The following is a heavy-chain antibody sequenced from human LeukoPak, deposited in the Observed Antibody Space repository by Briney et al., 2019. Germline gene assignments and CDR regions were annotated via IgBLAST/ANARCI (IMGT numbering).Heavy chain of an antibody. J-gene: IGHJ4*02. Sequence: GGSLRLSCAASGFSFHNYWMNWVRQAPGKGLEWVANINQDGTVVHYADSVKGRFVISRDNAKNSIYLQMNSLGAEDTAVYYCARDHSATGGCDYWGQGTLVTVSS. CDR3: ARDHSATGGCDY. CDR2: INQDGTVV. D-gene: IGHD2-15*01. CDR1: GFSFHNYW. V-gene: IGHV3-7*03.